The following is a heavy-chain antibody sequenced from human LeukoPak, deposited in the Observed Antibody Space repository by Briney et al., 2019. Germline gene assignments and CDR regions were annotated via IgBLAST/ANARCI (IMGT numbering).Heavy chain of an antibody. J-gene: IGHJ1*01. V-gene: IGHV3-15*01. CDR2: IKSKTDGGTT. CDR3: TTDYPYYCSSTTCYASEYFQH. Sequence: PGGSLRLSCAASGFTFSNAWMSWVRQAPGKGLEWVCRIKSKTDGGTTDYAAPVKGRFTISRDDSKNTLYLQMNSLKTEDTAVYYCTTDYPYYCSSTTCYASEYFQHWGQGTLVPVSS. CDR1: GFTFSNAW. D-gene: IGHD2-2*01.